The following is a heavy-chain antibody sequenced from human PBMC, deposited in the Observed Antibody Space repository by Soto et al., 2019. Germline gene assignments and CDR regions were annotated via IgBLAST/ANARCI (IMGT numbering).Heavy chain of an antibody. D-gene: IGHD1-1*01. Sequence: QVQLVQSGPEVRQPGSSVRVSCKSSGGTFSSSAISWVRQAPGQGLEWMGGIIPIFGTADNAQKFQGRVTITADEATTTGDMELSSLTSEDTAVYFCARDKDRVQLGGNYYYVMDVWGQGTTGTVSS. CDR2: IIPIFGTA. CDR3: ARDKDRVQLGGNYYYVMDV. V-gene: IGHV1-69*12. J-gene: IGHJ6*02. CDR1: GGTFSSSA.